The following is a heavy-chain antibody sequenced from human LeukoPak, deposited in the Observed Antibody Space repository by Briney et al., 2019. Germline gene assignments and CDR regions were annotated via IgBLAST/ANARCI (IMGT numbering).Heavy chain of an antibody. V-gene: IGHV1-69*13. CDR1: GGTFSSYA. Sequence: ASVKVSCKASGGTFSSYAISWVRQAPGQGLEWMGGIIPIFGTANYAQKFQGRVTITADGSTSTAYMELSSLRSEDTAVYYCARDPLSIAAAGTYYYYGMDVWGQGTTVTVSS. J-gene: IGHJ6*02. D-gene: IGHD6-13*01. CDR3: ARDPLSIAAAGTYYYYGMDV. CDR2: IIPIFGTA.